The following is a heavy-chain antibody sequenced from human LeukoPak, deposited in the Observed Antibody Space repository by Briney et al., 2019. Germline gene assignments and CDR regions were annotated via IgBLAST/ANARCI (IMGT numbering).Heavy chain of an antibody. CDR2: INPSGGST. Sequence: ASVKVSCKASGYTFTSYYMHWVRQAPGQGLEWMGIINPSGGSTSYAQKFQGRVTMTRDTSTSTVYMELSSLRSGDTAVYYCARLGYCSSTSCFQDYYYYMDVWGKGTTVTVSS. V-gene: IGHV1-46*01. CDR1: GYTFTSYY. CDR3: ARLGYCSSTSCFQDYYYYMDV. J-gene: IGHJ6*03. D-gene: IGHD2-2*01.